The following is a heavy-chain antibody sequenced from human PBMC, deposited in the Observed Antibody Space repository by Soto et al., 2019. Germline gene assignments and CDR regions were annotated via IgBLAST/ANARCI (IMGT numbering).Heavy chain of an antibody. V-gene: IGHV4-4*02. CDR1: GDSITNSNW. CDR2: IYHSGAT. J-gene: IGHJ4*02. CDR3: ARDLGTGTDY. Sequence: QVQLQESGPGLVKPSGTLSLTCAVSGDSITNSNWWSWVRQAPGKGLEWIGEIYHSGATTYNPSLKSRVTISVDPSNNHFSLKLTSVTAADTAGYFCARDLGTGTDYWGQGTLVTVAS. D-gene: IGHD1-1*01.